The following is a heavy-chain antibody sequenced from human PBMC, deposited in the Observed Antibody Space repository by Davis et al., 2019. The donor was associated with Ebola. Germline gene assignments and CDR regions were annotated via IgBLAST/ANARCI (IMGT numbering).Heavy chain of an antibody. V-gene: IGHV3-33*01. CDR2: IWYDGSNK. Sequence: PGGSLRLSCAASGFTFSSYGMHWVRQAPGKGLEWVAVIWYDGSNKYYADSVKGRFTISRDNSKNTLYLQMNSLRAEDTAVYYCARAPGYYDFWSGYYPDYWGQGTLVTVSS. CDR1: GFTFSSYG. D-gene: IGHD3-3*01. J-gene: IGHJ4*02. CDR3: ARAPGYYDFWSGYYPDY.